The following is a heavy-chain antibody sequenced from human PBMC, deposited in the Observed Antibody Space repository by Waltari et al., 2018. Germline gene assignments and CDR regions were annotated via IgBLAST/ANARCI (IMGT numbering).Heavy chain of an antibody. CDR1: GYSISSSNW. Sequence: QVQLQESGPGLVKPSQTLSLTCAVSGYSISSSNWWGWIRQPPGKGLEWIGYIYYSGSIYYNPSLKSRVTMTEDTSTDTAYMELSSLRSEDTAVYYCATGVRGLGSSSWYTHHYWGQGTLVTVSS. D-gene: IGHD6-13*01. CDR3: ATGVRGLGSSSWYTHHY. V-gene: IGHV4-28*02. J-gene: IGHJ4*02. CDR2: IYYSGSI.